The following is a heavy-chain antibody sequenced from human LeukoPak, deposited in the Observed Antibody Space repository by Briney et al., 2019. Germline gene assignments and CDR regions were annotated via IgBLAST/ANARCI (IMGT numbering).Heavy chain of an antibody. CDR2: MSPTNGDT. V-gene: IGHV1-8*01. D-gene: IGHD1-26*01. J-gene: IGHJ4*02. Sequence: ASVKVSCKPSGYTFTCYHINWVRQVTGQGLEWMGWMSPTNGDTGYAQKFQDRVTMTGSTSISTAYMELSSLTSEDTAVYYCARGIEAGVDFWGQGTLVTVSS. CDR1: GYTFTCYH. CDR3: ARGIEAGVDF.